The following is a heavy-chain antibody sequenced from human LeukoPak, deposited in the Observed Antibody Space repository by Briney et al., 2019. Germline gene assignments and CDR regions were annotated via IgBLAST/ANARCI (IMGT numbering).Heavy chain of an antibody. D-gene: IGHD6-19*01. CDR2: ISGSGGST. J-gene: IGHJ4*02. CDR3: AKDPHIAVAGTWDY. CDR1: GFTVSTTY. Sequence: GGSLRLSCAASGFTVSTTYMTWVRQAPGKGLEWVSAISGSGGSTYYADSVKGRFTISRDNSKNTLYLQMNSLRAEDTAVYYCAKDPHIAVAGTWDYWGQGTLVTVSS. V-gene: IGHV3-23*01.